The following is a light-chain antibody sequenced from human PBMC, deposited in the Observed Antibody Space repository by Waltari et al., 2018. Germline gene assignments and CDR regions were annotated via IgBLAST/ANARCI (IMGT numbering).Light chain of an antibody. J-gene: IGKJ5*01. V-gene: IGKV1-27*01. CDR2: AAS. Sequence: DIQMTQSPSSLSASVGDRVTITCRASQGISNHLAWYQQKPGKVPKVLIYAASTLQSGVPSRFSGSGSGTYFTLTISSLQPEDVASDYCQKYNSAPFTFGQGTRLEIK. CDR1: QGISNH. CDR3: QKYNSAPFT.